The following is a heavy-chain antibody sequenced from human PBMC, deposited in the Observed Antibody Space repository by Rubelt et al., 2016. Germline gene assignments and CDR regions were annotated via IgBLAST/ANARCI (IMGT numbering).Heavy chain of an antibody. CDR2: INPSGGST. Sequence: QVQLVQSGAEVKKPGASVKVSCKASGYTFTSYYMHWVRPAPGQGLEWLGIINPSGGSTSYEQKYQGRVTMTRDTSTSTVYMELSSLRSEDTAVDYCARSPRYDFEDNWFDPWGQGTLVTVSS. V-gene: IGHV1-46*01. J-gene: IGHJ5*02. CDR3: ARSPRYDFEDNWFDP. D-gene: IGHD3-3*01. CDR1: GYTFTSYY.